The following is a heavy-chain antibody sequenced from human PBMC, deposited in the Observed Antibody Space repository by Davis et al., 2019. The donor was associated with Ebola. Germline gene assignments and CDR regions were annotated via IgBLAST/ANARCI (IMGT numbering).Heavy chain of an antibody. V-gene: IGHV4-4*07. J-gene: IGHJ6*02. CDR2: FYTSGDT. CDR1: GASIITYC. Sequence: PSETLSLTCPVSGASIITYCLYWIRQPAGKGLEWVGRFYTSGDTNYNSSLKSRVAMSVDTSKNQFSLKLSSVTAADSAVYYCGRGVAGAGVDVWGQGTTVTVSS. D-gene: IGHD6-19*01. CDR3: GRGVAGAGVDV.